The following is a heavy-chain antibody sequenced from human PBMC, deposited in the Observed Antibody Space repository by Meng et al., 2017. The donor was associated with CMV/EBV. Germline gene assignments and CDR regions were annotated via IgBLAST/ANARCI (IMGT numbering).Heavy chain of an antibody. D-gene: IGHD3-3*01. CDR3: ARDIITIFGVVKDGMDV. CDR1: GGTFSSYT. CDR2: IIPILGIA. V-gene: IGHV1-69*04. Sequence: SVKVSCKASGGTFSSYTISWVRQAPGQGLEWMGRIIPILGIANYAQKFQGRVTITADKSTSTAYMELSSLRSEDTAVYYCARDIITIFGVVKDGMDVWGQGTTVTVSS. J-gene: IGHJ6*02.